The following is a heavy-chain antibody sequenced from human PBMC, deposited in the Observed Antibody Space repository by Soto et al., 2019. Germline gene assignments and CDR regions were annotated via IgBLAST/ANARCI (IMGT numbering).Heavy chain of an antibody. CDR1: WYSFTSYW. D-gene: IGHD2-15*01. Sequence: GESLKISFRGSWYSFTSYWIGWVRQRPGKGLEALGIIYPGGSDNRCSPPSQGEVNISADKSISTAYLQWSSLKASDNAMYYCARHVVVAAKDPRDWFDPWGQGTLVTVSS. CDR3: ARHVVVAAKDPRDWFDP. CDR2: IYPGGSDN. V-gene: IGHV5-51*01. J-gene: IGHJ5*02.